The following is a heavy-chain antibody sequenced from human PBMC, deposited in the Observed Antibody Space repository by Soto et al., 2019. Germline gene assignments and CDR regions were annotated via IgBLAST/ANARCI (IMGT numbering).Heavy chain of an antibody. V-gene: IGHV2-5*02. CDR1: GFSLSTSGVG. D-gene: IGHD3-10*01. CDR2: IHWDDDE. J-gene: IGHJ4*02. Sequence: QITLKESGPTLVKPTQTLTLTCTFSGFSLSTSGVGVGWIRQPPGKALEWLALIHWDDDERYSPSLKSRLTSTKDTSKSQVVLTMTNMAPVDTATYYGAHLYSYYDGSRNKYWGQGTLVTVSS. CDR3: AHLYSYYDGSRNKY.